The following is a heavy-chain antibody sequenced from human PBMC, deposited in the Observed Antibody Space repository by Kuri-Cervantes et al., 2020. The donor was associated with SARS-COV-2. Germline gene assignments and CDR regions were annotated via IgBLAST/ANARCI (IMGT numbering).Heavy chain of an antibody. CDR2: IYHSAST. CDR1: DYSISSGYY. CDR3: ARAAGDQGEYYYYYYMDV. V-gene: IGHV4-38-2*02. D-gene: IGHD6-13*01. Sequence: SETLSLTCTVSDYSISSGYYWGWIRQPPGKGLEWIGSIYHSASTYYNPSLKSRVTISVDTSKNQFSLKLSSVTAADTAVYYCARAAGDQGEYYYYYYMDVWGKGTTVTSP. J-gene: IGHJ6*03.